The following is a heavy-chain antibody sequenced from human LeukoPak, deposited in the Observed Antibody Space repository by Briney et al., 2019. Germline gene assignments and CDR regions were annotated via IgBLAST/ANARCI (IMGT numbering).Heavy chain of an antibody. Sequence: GGSLRLSCRTSGLRFGDYAMSWVRRAPGKGLEWVAFIRSNIYGGTTEYAASVRGRFTISSDDSESSVYLQMNSLKTEDTAVYYCTRDHWNTFDYWGQGTLVTVSS. V-gene: IGHV3-49*04. J-gene: IGHJ4*02. CDR1: GLRFGDYA. CDR2: IRSNIYGGTT. D-gene: IGHD1/OR15-1a*01. CDR3: TRDHWNTFDY.